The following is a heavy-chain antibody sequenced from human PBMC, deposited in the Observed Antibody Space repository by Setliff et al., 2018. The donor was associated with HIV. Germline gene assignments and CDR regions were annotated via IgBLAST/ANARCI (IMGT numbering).Heavy chain of an antibody. Sequence: SETLSLTCTVSGGSFNNYHWSWIRQPAGKGLEWIGRIYDSGATNYKPSLKGRVTMSIDKSNNQFSLYLTSVTAADTAIYYCARDRHYYGSGSYGPWGQGILVTVSS. CDR1: GGSFNNYH. J-gene: IGHJ5*02. CDR3: ARDRHYYGSGSYGP. V-gene: IGHV4-4*07. D-gene: IGHD3-10*01. CDR2: IYDSGAT.